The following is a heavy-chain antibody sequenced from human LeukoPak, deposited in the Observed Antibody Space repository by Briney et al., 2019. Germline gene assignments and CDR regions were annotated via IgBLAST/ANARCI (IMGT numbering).Heavy chain of an antibody. D-gene: IGHD5-24*01. CDR2: MWCDGSIK. Sequence: GGSLRLSCAASGFTFSNYGMHWVRQAPGKGLEWLAIMWCDGSIKYYADSAKGRFTISRDNSKNTVFLQMNSLRAEDTAAYYCARGRDGYNYYYYYYMDVWGKGTTVTVSS. V-gene: IGHV3-33*02. CDR3: ARGRDGYNYYYYYYMDV. CDR1: GFTFSNYG. J-gene: IGHJ6*03.